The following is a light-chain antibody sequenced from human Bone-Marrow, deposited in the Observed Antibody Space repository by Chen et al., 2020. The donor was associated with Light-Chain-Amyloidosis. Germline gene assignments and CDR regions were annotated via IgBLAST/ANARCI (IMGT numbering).Light chain of an antibody. CDR1: QSVGSTY. CDR3: QQYDSFPWT. Sequence: EIVLTQSPGTLSLSPGERATLSCRASQSVGSTYVAWYQQKPGQAPRVLIYSASSRATDIPDRFRGSGSGTDFTLTINRLEPEEFAFYFCQQYDSFPWTVGQGTNVEIK. V-gene: IGKV3-20*01. CDR2: SAS. J-gene: IGKJ1*01.